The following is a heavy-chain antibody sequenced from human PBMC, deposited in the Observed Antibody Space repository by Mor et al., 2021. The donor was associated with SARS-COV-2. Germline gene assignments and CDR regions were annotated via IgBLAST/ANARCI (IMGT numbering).Heavy chain of an antibody. Sequence: WMGWMNPNSGNTGYAQKFQGRVTMTRNTSISTAYMELSSLRSEDTAVYYCARGRVVRRGTFDYWGQGTLVTVSS. D-gene: IGHD2-15*01. V-gene: IGHV1-8*01. J-gene: IGHJ4*02. CDR2: MNPNSGNT. CDR3: ARGRVVRRGTFDY.